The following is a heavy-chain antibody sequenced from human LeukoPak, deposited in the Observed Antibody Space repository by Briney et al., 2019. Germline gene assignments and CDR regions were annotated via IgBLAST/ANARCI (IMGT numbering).Heavy chain of an antibody. J-gene: IGHJ4*02. V-gene: IGHV3-15*01. CDR2: IKSKTDGGTT. D-gene: IGHD1-26*01. CDR1: GFTFSNAW. CDR3: TTMLVYYPLTTPFDY. Sequence: PGGSLRLSCAASGFTFSNAWMSWVRQAPGKGLEWVGRIKSKTDGGTTDYAAPVKGRFTISRDDSKNTLYLQMNSLKTEDTAVYYCTTMLVYYPLTTPFDYWGQGTLVTVSS.